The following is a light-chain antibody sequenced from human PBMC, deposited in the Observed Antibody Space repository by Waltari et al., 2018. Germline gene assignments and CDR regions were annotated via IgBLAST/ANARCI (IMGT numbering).Light chain of an antibody. J-gene: IGLJ2*01. Sequence: QSVLTQPPSVSGAPGQRVTIPCTGSSPNLGSGSNVHWDRQLPGTAPKLLIYGNNHRPSGVPDRFSGSRSVTSASLAITGLQAGDEADYYCQSYDSSLSATVVFGGGTKLTVL. CDR2: GNN. CDR3: QSYDSSLSATVV. V-gene: IGLV1-40*01. CDR1: SPNLGSGSN.